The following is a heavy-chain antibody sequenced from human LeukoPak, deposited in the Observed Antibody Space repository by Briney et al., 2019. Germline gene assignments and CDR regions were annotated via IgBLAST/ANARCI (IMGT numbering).Heavy chain of an antibody. CDR1: GGSFSGYY. J-gene: IGHJ2*01. Sequence: SETLSLTWAVYGGSFSGYYWSWIRQPPGKGLEWIGEINHSGSTNYNPSLKSRVTISVDTSKNQFSLKLSSVTAADTAVYYCARDHDYGDYVRWYFDLWGRGTLVTVSS. CDR3: ARDHDYGDYVRWYFDL. D-gene: IGHD4-17*01. V-gene: IGHV4-34*01. CDR2: INHSGST.